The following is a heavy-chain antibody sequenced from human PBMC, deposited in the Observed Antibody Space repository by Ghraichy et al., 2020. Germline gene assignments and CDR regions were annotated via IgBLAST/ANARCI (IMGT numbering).Heavy chain of an antibody. D-gene: IGHD2-2*01. V-gene: IGHV1-18*01. Sequence: ASVKVSCKASGYTFSDYGISWVRQAPGQGLEWMGWISGYNDNIKYLQKFQGRVTMTTDISTRTASMELRSLRSDDTAVYYCTRNCSSNSCYEGDFDFWGQGTLVTVSS. CDR1: GYTFSDYG. J-gene: IGHJ4*02. CDR3: TRNCSSNSCYEGDFDF. CDR2: ISGYNDNI.